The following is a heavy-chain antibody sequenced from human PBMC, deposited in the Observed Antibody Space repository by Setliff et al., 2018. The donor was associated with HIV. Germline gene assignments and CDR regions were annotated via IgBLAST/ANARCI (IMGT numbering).Heavy chain of an antibody. CDR3: ARDVSAYGDYGDY. CDR2: IYYSGST. Sequence: ETLSLTCTVSGGSISSSSYYWGWIRQPPGKGLEWIGSIYYSGSTYYNPSLKSRVTISVDTSKNQFSLKLSSVTAADTAVYYCARDVSAYGDYGDYWGQGTLVTVSS. CDR1: GGSISSSSYY. V-gene: IGHV4-39*07. J-gene: IGHJ4*02. D-gene: IGHD4-17*01.